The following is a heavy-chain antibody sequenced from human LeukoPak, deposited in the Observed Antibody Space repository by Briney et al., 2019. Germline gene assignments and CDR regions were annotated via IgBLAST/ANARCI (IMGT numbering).Heavy chain of an antibody. CDR3: ATEATSPDYNYYMDV. V-gene: IGHV1-24*01. J-gene: IGHJ6*03. CDR1: GYRLSELS. CDR2: LDVEDDEP. Sequence: ASVKVSCKVSGYRLSELSMHWVRQAPGKGLEWMGGLDVEDDEPIYAQKFQGRVIMTEDTSTDTAYMELSSLRSEDTAVYYCATEATSPDYNYYMDVWGKGTMVTVSS. D-gene: IGHD2-2*01.